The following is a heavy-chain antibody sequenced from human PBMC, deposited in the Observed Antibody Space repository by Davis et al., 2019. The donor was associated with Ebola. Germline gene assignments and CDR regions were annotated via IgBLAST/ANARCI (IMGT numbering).Heavy chain of an antibody. Sequence: ASVKVSCKASGYTFINYGIHWVRQAPGQRLEWMGWINAGNGDTKYAQKFQDRVIITRDTSATTAYMELSSLRSEDTAVYYCARGLDSSAYSPGTYWGQGTLVTVSS. J-gene: IGHJ4*02. CDR3: ARGLDSSAYSPGTY. V-gene: IGHV1-3*01. CDR1: GYTFINYG. CDR2: INAGNGDT. D-gene: IGHD3-22*01.